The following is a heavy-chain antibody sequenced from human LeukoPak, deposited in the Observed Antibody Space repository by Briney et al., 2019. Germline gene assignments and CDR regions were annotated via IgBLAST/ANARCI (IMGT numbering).Heavy chain of an antibody. CDR2: INHSGST. V-gene: IGHV4-34*01. CDR1: GGSFSGYY. D-gene: IGHD3-22*01. J-gene: IGHJ3*02. CDR3: ARPRGDYYDSSGYHDAFDI. Sequence: SETLSLTCAVYGGSFSGYYWSWIRQPPGKGLEWIGEINHSGSTNYNPSLKSRVTISVDTSKNQFSLKLSSVTAADTAVYYCARPRGDYYDSSGYHDAFDIWGQGTMVTVSS.